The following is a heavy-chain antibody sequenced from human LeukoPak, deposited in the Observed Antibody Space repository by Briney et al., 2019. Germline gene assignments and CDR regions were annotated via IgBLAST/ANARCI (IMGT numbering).Heavy chain of an antibody. Sequence: GGSLRLSCAASGFTFSNYGMNWVRQAPGKGLEWVSSISSSSTYIYYADSVKGRFTISRDNSKNALYLQMNSLRAEDTAVYYCASCKTYLHSGSSYFDYWGQGTLVTVSS. D-gene: IGHD3-10*01. V-gene: IGHV3-21*01. CDR1: GFTFSNYG. CDR3: ASCKTYLHSGSSYFDY. CDR2: ISSSSTYI. J-gene: IGHJ4*02.